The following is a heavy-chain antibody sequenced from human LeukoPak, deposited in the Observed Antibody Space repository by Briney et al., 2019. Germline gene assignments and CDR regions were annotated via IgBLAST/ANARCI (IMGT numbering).Heavy chain of an antibody. CDR2: IIPIFGTA. J-gene: IGHJ4*02. CDR3: ARAKDVDTAMVMLFGY. Sequence: GASVKVSCKASGGTFSSYAISWVRQAPGQGLEWMGGIIPIFGTANYAQKFQGRVTITADESTSTVYMELSSLRSEGTAVYYCARAKDVDTAMVMLFGYWGQGTLVTVSS. D-gene: IGHD5-18*01. V-gene: IGHV1-69*13. CDR1: GGTFSSYA.